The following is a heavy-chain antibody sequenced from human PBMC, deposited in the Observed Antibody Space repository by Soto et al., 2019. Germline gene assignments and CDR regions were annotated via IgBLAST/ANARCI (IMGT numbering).Heavy chain of an antibody. CDR3: ARARYSSSSKDGYYYYGMDV. CDR2: IGTAGDP. CDR1: GFTFSSYD. V-gene: IGHV3-13*05. J-gene: IGHJ6*02. Sequence: PGGSLRLSCAASGFTFSSYDMHWVLQATGKGLEWVSAIGTAGDPYYPGSVKGRFTISRENAKNSLYLQMNSLRAGDTAVYYCARARYSSSSKDGYYYYGMDVWGQGTTVTVSS. D-gene: IGHD6-6*01.